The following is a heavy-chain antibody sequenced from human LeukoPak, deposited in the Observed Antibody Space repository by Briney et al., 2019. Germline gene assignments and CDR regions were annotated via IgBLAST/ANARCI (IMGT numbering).Heavy chain of an antibody. CDR1: GYTFTSYG. Sequence: PEASVKVSCKASGYTFTSYGISWVRQAPGQGLEWMGWISAYNGNTNYAQKLQGRVTMTTDTSTSTVYMELSSLRSEDTAVYYCARAPYSGYDMYYDSSGYPPDYWGQGTLVTVSS. CDR2: ISAYNGNT. D-gene: IGHD3-22*01. CDR3: ARAPYSGYDMYYDSSGYPPDY. J-gene: IGHJ4*02. V-gene: IGHV1-18*01.